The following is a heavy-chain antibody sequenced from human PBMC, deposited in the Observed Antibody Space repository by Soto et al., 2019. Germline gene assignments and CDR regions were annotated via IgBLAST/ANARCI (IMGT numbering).Heavy chain of an antibody. J-gene: IGHJ6*02. CDR3: ARGPTYYDFWSGYPPYYYYGMDV. CDR1: GITVSSNY. CDR2: IYSGGST. V-gene: IGHV3-53*01. D-gene: IGHD3-3*01. Sequence: PGGSLRLSCAAPGITVSSNYMSWVRQAPGKGLEWVSVIYSGGSTYYADSVKGRFTISRDNSKNTLYLQMNSLRAEDTAVYYCARGPTYYDFWSGYPPYYYYGMDVWGQGTTVTVSS.